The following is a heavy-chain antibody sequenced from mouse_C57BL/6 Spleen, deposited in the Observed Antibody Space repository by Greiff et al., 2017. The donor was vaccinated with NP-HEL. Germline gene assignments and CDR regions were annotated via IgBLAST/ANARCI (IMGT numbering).Heavy chain of an antibody. J-gene: IGHJ3*01. CDR3: ARGGYDAWFAY. V-gene: IGHV1-42*01. D-gene: IGHD2-2*01. Sequence: EVKLQESGPELVKPGASVKISCKASGYSFTGYYMNWVKQSPEKSLEWIGEINPSTGGTTYNQKFKAKATLTVDKSSSTAYMQLKSLTSEDSAVYYCARGGYDAWFAYWGQGTLVTVSA. CDR1: GYSFTGYY. CDR2: INPSTGGT.